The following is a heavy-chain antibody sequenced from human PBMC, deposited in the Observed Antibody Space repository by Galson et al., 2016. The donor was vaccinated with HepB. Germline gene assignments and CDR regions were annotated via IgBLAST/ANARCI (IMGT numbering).Heavy chain of an antibody. V-gene: IGHV3-30-3*01. CDR2: ISYDGSNK. J-gene: IGHJ4*02. CDR1: GFTFSLFA. Sequence: SLRLSCAASGFTFSLFAIHWVRQAPGKGLEWVAMISYDGSNKYYADSVKGRFTISRDNPKKPLYLQMDSLRIEDTAKYSCARARGRYGSRGPLDYWGQGNLVTVSS. D-gene: IGHD3-10*01. CDR3: ARARGRYGSRGPLDY.